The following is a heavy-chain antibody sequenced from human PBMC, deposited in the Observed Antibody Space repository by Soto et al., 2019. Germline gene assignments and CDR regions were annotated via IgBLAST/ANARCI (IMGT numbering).Heavy chain of an antibody. CDR1: GGSISSSSYY. J-gene: IGHJ6*02. V-gene: IGHV4-39*07. D-gene: IGHD2-2*01. CDR3: ARDRRDCSSTSCRPRGMDV. Sequence: PSETLSLTCTVSGGSISSSSYYWGWIRQPPGKGLEWIGSIYYSGSTNYNPSLKSRVTISVDTSKNQFSLKLSSVTAADTAVYYCARDRRDCSSTSCRPRGMDVWGQGTTVTVSS. CDR2: IYYSGST.